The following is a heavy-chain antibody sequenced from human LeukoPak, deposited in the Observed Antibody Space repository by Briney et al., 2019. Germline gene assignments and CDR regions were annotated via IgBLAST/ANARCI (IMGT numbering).Heavy chain of an antibody. V-gene: IGHV4-39*01. Sequence: PSETLSLTCTVSGGSISSSGYYWGWIRQPPGKGLEWFARIFYSGSTYYSPSLKSRVTISVDTSKNQLSLKLSSLTAADTAVYYCARHEYSGSYYGLSWFDPWGQGTLVTVSS. D-gene: IGHD1-26*01. CDR1: GGSISSSGYY. CDR2: IFYSGST. CDR3: ARHEYSGSYYGLSWFDP. J-gene: IGHJ5*02.